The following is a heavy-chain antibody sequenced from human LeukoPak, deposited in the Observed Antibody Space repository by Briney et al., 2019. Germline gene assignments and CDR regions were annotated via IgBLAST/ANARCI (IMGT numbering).Heavy chain of an antibody. CDR3: ARDNGAAAGTG. V-gene: IGHV3-30*01. Sequence: GGSLRLSCAASGFTFSSYAMHWVRQAPGKGLEWVAVISYDGSNKYYADSVKGRFTMSRDNSKNTLYLQMNSLRAEDTAVYYCARDNGAAAGTGWGQGTLVTVSS. J-gene: IGHJ4*02. CDR1: GFTFSSYA. D-gene: IGHD6-13*01. CDR2: ISYDGSNK.